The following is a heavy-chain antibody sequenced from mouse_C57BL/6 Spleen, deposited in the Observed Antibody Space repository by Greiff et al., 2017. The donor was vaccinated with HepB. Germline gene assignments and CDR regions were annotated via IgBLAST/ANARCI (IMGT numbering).Heavy chain of an antibody. J-gene: IGHJ3*01. CDR1: GYTFTRYW. CDR3: ARHYYGSSSAWFAY. V-gene: IGHV1-64*01. Sequence: QVQLQQPGAELVKPGASVKLSCKASGYTFTRYWMHWVKQRPGQGLEWIGMIHPNSGSTNYNEKFKSKATLTVDKSSSTAYMQLSSLTSEDSAVYYCARHYYGSSSAWFAYWGQGTLVTVSA. CDR2: IHPNSGST. D-gene: IGHD1-1*01.